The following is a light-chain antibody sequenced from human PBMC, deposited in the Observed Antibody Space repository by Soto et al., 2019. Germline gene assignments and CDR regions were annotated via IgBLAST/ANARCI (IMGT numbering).Light chain of an antibody. CDR1: SSNIGSKT. V-gene: IGLV1-44*01. CDR2: NNN. Sequence: QSALTQPPSASGTPGQRVTISCSGSSSNIGSKTVNWYQQVPGTAPKVLIYNNNQRASGVPDRFSGSKSGTSASLAISGLQSEDEADYYCAVWDDSLNGVVFGGGTKLTVL. J-gene: IGLJ2*01. CDR3: AVWDDSLNGVV.